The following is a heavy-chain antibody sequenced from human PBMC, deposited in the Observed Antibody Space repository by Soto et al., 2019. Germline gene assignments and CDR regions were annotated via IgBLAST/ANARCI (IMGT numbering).Heavy chain of an antibody. Sequence: QVQLQESGPGLVKPSETLSLTCTVSGGSVSSGSYYWSWIRQPPGQGLEWIGYSYYSGSTNYNPSLKSRVTISVDTSKNQFSLKLSSVTAADTAVYYCARGIEGWYQGRYYYGMDVWGQGTTVTVSS. J-gene: IGHJ6*02. D-gene: IGHD6-19*01. CDR1: GGSVSSGSYY. CDR3: ARGIEGWYQGRYYYGMDV. CDR2: SYYSGST. V-gene: IGHV4-61*01.